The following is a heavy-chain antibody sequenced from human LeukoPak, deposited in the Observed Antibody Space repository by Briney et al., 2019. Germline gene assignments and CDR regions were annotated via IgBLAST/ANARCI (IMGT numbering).Heavy chain of an antibody. Sequence: QTGGSLRLSCAASGFSVSSNYMSWVRQAPGKGLEWVSVIYSGDSTYYANSVKGRFTISRDNSKNTLYLQMNSLRAEDTAMYYCARSLGGSIYGSGRGFFYFDYWGQGALVTVSS. CDR1: GFSVSSNY. D-gene: IGHD3-10*01. CDR3: ARSLGGSIYGSGRGFFYFDY. CDR2: IYSGDST. V-gene: IGHV3-53*01. J-gene: IGHJ4*02.